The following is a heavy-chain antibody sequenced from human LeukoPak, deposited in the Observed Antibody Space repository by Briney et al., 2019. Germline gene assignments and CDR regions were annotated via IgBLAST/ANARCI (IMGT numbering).Heavy chain of an antibody. Sequence: SETLSLTCTVSGGSISSSSYYWGWIRQPPGKGLEWIGNIYYTGSSYYNPSLKSRVTISVDTSKNQFSLKLSSVTAADTAVYYCARAVDTDPYYFDYWGQGTLVTVSS. CDR1: GGSISSSSYY. J-gene: IGHJ4*02. CDR2: IYYTGSS. V-gene: IGHV4-39*07. D-gene: IGHD5-18*01. CDR3: ARAVDTDPYYFDY.